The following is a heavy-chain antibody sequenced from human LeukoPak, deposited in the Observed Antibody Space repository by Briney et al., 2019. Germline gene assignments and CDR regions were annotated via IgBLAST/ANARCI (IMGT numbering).Heavy chain of an antibody. Sequence: GASVKVSCKASGGTFSSYAISWVRQAPGQGLEWMGRIIPILGIANYAQKFQGRVTITADKSTSTAYMELSSLRSEDTAVYHCARAPGWWERIIGAFDIWGQGTMVTVSS. CDR1: GGTFSSYA. CDR2: IIPILGIA. CDR3: ARAPGWWERIIGAFDI. V-gene: IGHV1-69*04. D-gene: IGHD1-26*01. J-gene: IGHJ3*02.